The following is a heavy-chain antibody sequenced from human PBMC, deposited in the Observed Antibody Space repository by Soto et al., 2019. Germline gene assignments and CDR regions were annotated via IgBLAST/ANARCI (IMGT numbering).Heavy chain of an antibody. V-gene: IGHV4-30-4*01. J-gene: IGHJ4*02. D-gene: IGHD3-10*01. CDR2: IYHSGST. Sequence: PSETLSLTCTVSGGSITSSEYYWSWIRQSPGKGLEWIAYIYHSGSTYYSPSLKSRVTISVDTSKNQFSLKLNSVTAADTAVYYCVRDRGGYGSNDCWGQGTLVTVSS. CDR1: GGSITSSEYY. CDR3: VRDRGGYGSNDC.